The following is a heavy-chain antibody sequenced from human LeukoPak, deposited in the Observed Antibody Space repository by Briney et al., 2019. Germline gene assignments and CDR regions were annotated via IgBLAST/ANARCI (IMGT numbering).Heavy chain of an antibody. Sequence: GASVKVSCKASGNTFTSYYIHWVRQAPGRGLEWMGVINPTDGSTSYAQRIQGRVTMTSDTSTSTVYMDLRGLRSEDTAVYYCARARPIQLWLLGWLDPWGQGTLVTVSS. CDR3: ARARPIQLWLLGWLDP. D-gene: IGHD5-18*01. CDR1: GNTFTSYY. J-gene: IGHJ5*02. V-gene: IGHV1-46*01. CDR2: INPTDGST.